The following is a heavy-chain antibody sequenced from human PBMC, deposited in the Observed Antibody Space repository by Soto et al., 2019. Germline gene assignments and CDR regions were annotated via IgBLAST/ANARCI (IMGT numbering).Heavy chain of an antibody. V-gene: IGHV1-2*02. CDR2: INPNSGAS. CDR3: ARVMTTVTTGELDP. J-gene: IGHJ5*02. D-gene: IGHD4-17*01. CDR1: GYTFTGYY. Sequence: QVQLVQSGAEVKKPGASVKVSCKASGYTFTGYYIHWVRQAPGQGLEWMGWINPNSGASKDAQKFQGRISMTRDTSISTAYMELSSLRSDDTAVYYCARVMTTVTTGELDPWGQGTLFTVSS.